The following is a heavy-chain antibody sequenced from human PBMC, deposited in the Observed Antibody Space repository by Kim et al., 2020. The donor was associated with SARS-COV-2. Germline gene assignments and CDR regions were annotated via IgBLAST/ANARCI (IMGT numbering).Heavy chain of an antibody. CDR1: GYTFTSYY. V-gene: IGHV1-46*01. CDR3: ARGFRRGYRYGHMDV. CDR2: INPSGGST. D-gene: IGHD5-18*01. J-gene: IGHJ6*02. Sequence: ASVKVSCKASGYTFTSYYMHWVRQAPGQGLEWMGIINPSGGSTSYAQKFQGRVTMTRDTSTSTVYMELSSLRSEDTAVYYCARGFRRGYRYGHMDVWGQGTTVTVSS.